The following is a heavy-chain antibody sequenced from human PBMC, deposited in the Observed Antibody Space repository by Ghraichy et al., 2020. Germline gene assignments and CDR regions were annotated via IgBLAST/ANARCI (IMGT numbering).Heavy chain of an antibody. D-gene: IGHD2-15*01. V-gene: IGHV4-59*11. CDR2: IYHDGST. CDR3: ARGGCSDRTCRWLANDPFDF. Sequence: SETLSLTCSVSGGSLNTQYWSWIRQPPVKGLDYIGYIYHDGSTNYNPSLKGRVTISIDTSNNQFSLRLNSVTAADTAVYYCARGGCSDRTCRWLANDPFDFGGQGTMVTVSS. J-gene: IGHJ3*01. CDR1: GGSLNTQY.